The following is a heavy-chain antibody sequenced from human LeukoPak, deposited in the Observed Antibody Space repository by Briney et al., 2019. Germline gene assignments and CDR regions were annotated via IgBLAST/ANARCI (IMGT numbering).Heavy chain of an antibody. J-gene: IGHJ4*02. Sequence: PSETLSLTCTFSGGSISSGDYYWSWIRQPPGKGLEWIGHIYYSGSTYYNPSLKSRVTISVDTCKNQFSLKLSSVTAADTAVYYCARDAPIAAALYYFDYWGQGTLVTVSS. D-gene: IGHD6-13*01. CDR3: ARDAPIAAALYYFDY. CDR1: GGSISSGDYY. CDR2: IYYSGST. V-gene: IGHV4-30-4*01.